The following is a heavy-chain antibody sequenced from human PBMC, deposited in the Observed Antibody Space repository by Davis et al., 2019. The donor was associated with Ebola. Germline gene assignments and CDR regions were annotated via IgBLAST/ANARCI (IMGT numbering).Heavy chain of an antibody. CDR3: AREGIERVFWSGYRFFGY. V-gene: IGHV1-18*04. D-gene: IGHD3-3*01. J-gene: IGHJ4*02. Sequence: ASVKVSCKASGYTFTSYGISWVRQAPGQGLEWMGWISAYNGNTNYAQKLQGRVTMTTDTSTSTAYMELRSLRSEDTAVYYCAREGIERVFWSGYRFFGYWGQGTLVTVSS. CDR2: ISAYNGNT. CDR1: GYTFTSYG.